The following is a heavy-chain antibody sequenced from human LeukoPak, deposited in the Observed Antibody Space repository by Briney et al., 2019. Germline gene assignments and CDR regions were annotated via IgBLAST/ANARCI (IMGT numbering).Heavy chain of an antibody. CDR3: AKDVVSTRQNFDY. Sequence: GGSLRLSCAASGFTFSSYAMSWVRQAPGKGLEWVSAISASGGSTYYADSVKGRFTISRDNSKNTLYLQMNSLRAEDTAVYYCAKDVVSTRQNFDYWGQGTLVTASS. J-gene: IGHJ4*02. V-gene: IGHV3-23*01. D-gene: IGHD5/OR15-5a*01. CDR2: ISASGGST. CDR1: GFTFSSYA.